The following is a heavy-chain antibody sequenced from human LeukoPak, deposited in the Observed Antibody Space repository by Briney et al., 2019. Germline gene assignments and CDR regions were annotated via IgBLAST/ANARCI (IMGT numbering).Heavy chain of an antibody. J-gene: IGHJ5*02. CDR2: IRSNGRDT. Sequence: PGGSLRLSCAASGFTFSEYSMSWVRQAPGKGLEWVSNIRSNGRDTYYTDSVKGRFTISRDNSKNTLYLEMNSPRAEDTAVYYCARGGYTSYFDPWGQGTLVTVSS. CDR1: GFTFSEYS. CDR3: ARGGYTSYFDP. V-gene: IGHV3-23*01. D-gene: IGHD2-15*01.